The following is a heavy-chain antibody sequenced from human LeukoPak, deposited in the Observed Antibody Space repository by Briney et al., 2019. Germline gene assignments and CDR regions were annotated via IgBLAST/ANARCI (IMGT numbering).Heavy chain of an antibody. CDR3: ARVMATISQDYFDF. V-gene: IGHV3-30*03. CDR2: ISYDGSNK. J-gene: IGHJ4*02. Sequence: GGSLRLSCAASGFTFSSYGMHWVRQAPGKGLEWVAVISYDGSNKYYADSVKGRFTISRDNSKNTLYLQMNSLRAEDTAVYYRARVMATISQDYFDFWGQGTLVTVSS. D-gene: IGHD5-24*01. CDR1: GFTFSSYG.